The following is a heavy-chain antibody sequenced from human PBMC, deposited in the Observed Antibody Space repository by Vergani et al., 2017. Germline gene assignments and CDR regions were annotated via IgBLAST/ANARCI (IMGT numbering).Heavy chain of an antibody. V-gene: IGHV4-61*02. CDR1: GGSISSGSYY. J-gene: IGHJ4*02. CDR2: IYTSGST. D-gene: IGHD4-17*01. Sequence: QVQLQESGPGLVKPSQTLSLTCTVSGGSISSGSYYWSWIRQPAGKGLEWIGRIYTSGSTNYNPSLKSRVTMSVDTSKNQFSLKLSSVTAADTAVYYCARGGNYGDYVFDYWGQGTLVTVSS. CDR3: ARGGNYGDYVFDY.